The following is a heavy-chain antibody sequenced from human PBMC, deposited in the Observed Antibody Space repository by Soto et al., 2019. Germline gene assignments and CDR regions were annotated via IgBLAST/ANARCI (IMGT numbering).Heavy chain of an antibody. CDR3: ARSSGYPRGYYYYYYGMDV. CDR1: GFTFSSYA. J-gene: IGHJ6*02. Sequence: GGSLRLSCAASGFTFSSYAMHWVRQAPGKGLEWVAVIPYDGSNKYYADSVKGRFTISRDNSKNTLYLQMNSLRAEDTAVYYCARSSGYPRGYYYYYYGMDVWGQGTTVTVSS. V-gene: IGHV3-30-3*01. D-gene: IGHD3-22*01. CDR2: IPYDGSNK.